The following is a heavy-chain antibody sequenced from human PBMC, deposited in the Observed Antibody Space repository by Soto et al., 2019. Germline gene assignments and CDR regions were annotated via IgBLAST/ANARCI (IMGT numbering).Heavy chain of an antibody. D-gene: IGHD1-26*01. CDR2: TYYRSKWYN. Sequence: QVQLQQSGPGLVKPSQTLSVTCGISGDSVSSNSAAWNWLRQSPSRGLEWLGRTYYRSKWYNDYAVSEESRITINPDTSKTHFSLQLNFVTPEDTAVYFCARGEQYSGRIFDYWGQGTLVTVSS. CDR1: GDSVSSNSAA. V-gene: IGHV6-1*01. J-gene: IGHJ4*02. CDR3: ARGEQYSGRIFDY.